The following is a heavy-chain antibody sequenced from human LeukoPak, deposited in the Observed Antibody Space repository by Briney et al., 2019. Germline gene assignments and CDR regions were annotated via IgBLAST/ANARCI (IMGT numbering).Heavy chain of an antibody. CDR2: IYHSGTT. CDR1: GGSISSSNW. CDR3: ARVKGGGLGPIDY. D-gene: IGHD4-23*01. Sequence: PSGTLSLTCGVSGGSISSSNWWSWVRQPPGKGLEWIGEIYHSGTTNYNQSLKSRVTISVDKSKNQFSVKLSSVTAADTAVYYCARVKGGGLGPIDYWGQGTLVTVSS. V-gene: IGHV4-4*02. J-gene: IGHJ4*02.